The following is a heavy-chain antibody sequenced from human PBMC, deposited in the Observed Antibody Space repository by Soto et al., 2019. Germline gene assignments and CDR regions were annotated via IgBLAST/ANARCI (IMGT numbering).Heavy chain of an antibody. V-gene: IGHV1-69*01. D-gene: IGHD3-10*01. CDR2: IIPLFGTT. Sequence: QVQVVQSGVEVRRPGSSVKVSCKASGDTFKNCVISWVRQAPGQGLEWMGGIIPLFGTTDFAKRCQGRLSITTDESTTTAYMELSRLRSEDTATYYCAAELGFGKLSVVWGQGTTVIVSS. CDR1: GDTFKNCV. J-gene: IGHJ6*02. CDR3: AAELGFGKLSVV.